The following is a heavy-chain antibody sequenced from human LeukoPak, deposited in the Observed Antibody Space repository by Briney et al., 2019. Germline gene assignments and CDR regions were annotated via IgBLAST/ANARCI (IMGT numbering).Heavy chain of an antibody. D-gene: IGHD3-10*01. CDR1: GGSFSGYY. Sequence: SETLSLTCAVYGGSFSGYYWSWIRQPPGKGLEWIGGINHSGSTNYNPSLKSRVTISVDTSKNQFSLKLSSVTAADTAVYYCARAVPDYYGSGSYYSFDYWGQGTLVTVSS. J-gene: IGHJ4*02. CDR2: INHSGST. V-gene: IGHV4-34*01. CDR3: ARAVPDYYGSGSYYSFDY.